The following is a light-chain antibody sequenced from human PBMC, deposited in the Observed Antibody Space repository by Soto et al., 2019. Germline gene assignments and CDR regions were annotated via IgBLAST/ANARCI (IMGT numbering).Light chain of an antibody. CDR2: DAS. J-gene: IGKJ1*01. V-gene: IGKV1-5*01. Sequence: DIQMTQSPSTLSASVGDRVTITCRASQSISSWLAWYQQKPGKAPKLLIYDASSLESGVPSRFSGSAFGTEFTLTISSLQPDDFATYYCQHYNSYQWTFGQGTKVDIK. CDR1: QSISSW. CDR3: QHYNSYQWT.